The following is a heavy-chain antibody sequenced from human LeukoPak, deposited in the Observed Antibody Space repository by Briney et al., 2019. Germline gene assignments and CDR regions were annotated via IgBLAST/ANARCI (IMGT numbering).Heavy chain of an antibody. V-gene: IGHV3-74*01. CDR3: ASEGEVGYAYFY. J-gene: IGHJ4*02. CDR2: INSDGSST. Sequence: GGSLRLSCAASGFTFSSYWMHWVRQAPGKGLVWVSRINSDGSSTSYADSVKGRFTISRDNSKNTLYLQMNSLRAEDTAVYYCASEGEVGYAYFYWGQGTLVTVSS. D-gene: IGHD5-18*01. CDR1: GFTFSSYW.